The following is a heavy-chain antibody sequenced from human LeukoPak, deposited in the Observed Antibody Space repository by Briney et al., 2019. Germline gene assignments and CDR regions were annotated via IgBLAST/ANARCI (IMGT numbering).Heavy chain of an antibody. CDR1: GFTFSSYS. CDR2: ISSSSSTI. Sequence: GGSLRLSCAASGFTFSSYSMNWVRQAPGKGLEWVSYISSSSSTINYADSVKGRFTISRDNAKNSLYLQMNSLRAEDTAVYYCASVSSSGPLDFDYWGQGTLVTVSS. J-gene: IGHJ4*02. V-gene: IGHV3-48*01. CDR3: ASVSSSGPLDFDY. D-gene: IGHD6-19*01.